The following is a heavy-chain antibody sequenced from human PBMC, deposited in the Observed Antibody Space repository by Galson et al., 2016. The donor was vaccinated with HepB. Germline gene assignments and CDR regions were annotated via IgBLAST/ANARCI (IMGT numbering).Heavy chain of an antibody. CDR1: GGTFSSHS. CDR2: IIPIFGTA. V-gene: IGHV1-69*13. J-gene: IGHJ4*02. Sequence: SVKVSCKASGGTFSSHSISWVRQAPGQGLEWMGGIIPIFGTANYAQKFQGRVTVTADASTSTAYLEVSSLRFEDTAVYFCARSNNDLLAGYFHYWGQGTLVTVPP. CDR3: ARSNNDLLAGYFHY. D-gene: IGHD3-9*01.